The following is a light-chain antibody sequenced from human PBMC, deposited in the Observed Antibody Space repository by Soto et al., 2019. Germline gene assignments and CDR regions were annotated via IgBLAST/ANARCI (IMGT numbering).Light chain of an antibody. CDR3: GTWDSSLSVYV. CDR2: EDN. J-gene: IGLJ1*01. Sequence: QSVLTQPPSVSAAPGQKVTISCSGSSSNIGKNFVSWYQQVPGTAPKLLIYEDNKRRSMIPDRFSGSKSATSATLGITGLQTGDEADYYCGTWDSSLSVYVFGTGTKVTVL. CDR1: SSNIGKNF. V-gene: IGLV1-51*02.